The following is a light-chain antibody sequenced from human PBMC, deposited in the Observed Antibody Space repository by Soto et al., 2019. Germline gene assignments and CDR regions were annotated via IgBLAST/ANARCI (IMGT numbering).Light chain of an antibody. J-gene: IGKJ4*01. V-gene: IGKV1D-16*01. Sequence: DVQMTQSPSSLSASVGDRVTITCRASQDIKDWLAWYQQKPAKAPKSLITAASNLKPGVPSRFSGSGSGTEFTLTITSLQPEDSATYYGQQYNIYPLTFGGGTKVEIK. CDR3: QQYNIYPLT. CDR2: AAS. CDR1: QDIKDW.